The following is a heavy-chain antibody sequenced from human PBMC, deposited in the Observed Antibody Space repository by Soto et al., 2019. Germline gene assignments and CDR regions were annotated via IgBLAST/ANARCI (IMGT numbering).Heavy chain of an antibody. V-gene: IGHV3-53*01. CDR3: VRDDYGLDV. J-gene: IGHJ6*02. Sequence: PGGSLRLSCAASGFIVSSNYMSWVRQAPGEGLEWVSVIYSGGSANYADSVKGRFTISRDNSKNTLYLQMNSLRAEDTAVYYCVRDDYGLDVWGQGTAVTVSS. CDR2: IYSGGSA. CDR1: GFIVSSNY.